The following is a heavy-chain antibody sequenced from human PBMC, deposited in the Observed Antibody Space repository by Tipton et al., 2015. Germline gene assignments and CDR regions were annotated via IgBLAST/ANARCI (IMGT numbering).Heavy chain of an antibody. Sequence: TLSLTCTVSGGFISSGDSFWSWIRQNPGKGLEWIGYIFYSGATDYNPSLKSRVTLSVDVSTNQFSLKLTSVTAGDMAVYYCAKHYTSGWSYFDYWGQGTLVTVSS. CDR3: AKHYTSGWSYFDY. CDR2: IFYSGAT. V-gene: IGHV4-30-4*08. D-gene: IGHD6-19*01. J-gene: IGHJ4*02. CDR1: GGFISSGDSF.